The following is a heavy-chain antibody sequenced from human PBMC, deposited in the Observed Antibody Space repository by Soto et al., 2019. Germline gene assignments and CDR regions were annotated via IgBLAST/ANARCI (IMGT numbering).Heavy chain of an antibody. D-gene: IGHD5-18*01. Sequence: GGSLRLSCAASGFTFSSYAMSWVRQAPGKGLEWVSAISGSGDNTYHADSVKGRFTISRDNSKNTLSLQMNSLRAEDTAVYYCAKDQVTDTAMVKCGFDSWSQGTLVTVSS. V-gene: IGHV3-23*01. CDR3: AKDQVTDTAMVKCGFDS. CDR2: ISGSGDNT. CDR1: GFTFSSYA. J-gene: IGHJ4*02.